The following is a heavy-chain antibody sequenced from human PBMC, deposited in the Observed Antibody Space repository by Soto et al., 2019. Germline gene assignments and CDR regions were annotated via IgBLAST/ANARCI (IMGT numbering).Heavy chain of an antibody. CDR1: GGTFSSYA. D-gene: IGHD3-22*01. V-gene: IGHV1-69*13. J-gene: IGHJ4*02. CDR3: ARDRDRYDSSGYYPRNFDY. Sequence: ASVKVSCKASGGTFSSYAISWVRQAPGQGLEWMGGIIPIFGTANYAQKSQGRVTITADESTSTAYMELSSLRSEDTAVYYCARDRDRYDSSGYYPRNFDYWGQGTLVTSPQ. CDR2: IIPIFGTA.